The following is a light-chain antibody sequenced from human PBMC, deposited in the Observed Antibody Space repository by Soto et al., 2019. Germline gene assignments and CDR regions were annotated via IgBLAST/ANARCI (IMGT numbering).Light chain of an antibody. V-gene: IGLV1-40*01. Sequence: QAVVTQPPSVSGAPGQRVTISCTGSSSNIGAGYDVHWYQQLPGTAPKLLIYGNSNRPSGVPDRFSGSKSGTSASLAITGLQVEDEADYYCQSYDSSLSGSDVFGTGTKLTVL. CDR1: SSNIGAGYD. CDR3: QSYDSSLSGSDV. CDR2: GNS. J-gene: IGLJ1*01.